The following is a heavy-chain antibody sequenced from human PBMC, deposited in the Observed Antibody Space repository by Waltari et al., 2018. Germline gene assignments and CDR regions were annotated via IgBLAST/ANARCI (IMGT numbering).Heavy chain of an antibody. CDR1: GGSISSGGYS. CDR3: ARGYYDFWSGQDDAFDI. CDR2: IYHSGIT. V-gene: IGHV4-30-2*01. D-gene: IGHD3-3*01. J-gene: IGHJ3*02. Sequence: QLQLQESGSGLVKPSQTLSLTCAVSGGSISSGGYSWSWIRQPPGKGLEWIGYIYHSGITYYNPSLKSRVTISVDRSKNQFSLKLSSVTAADTAVYYCARGYYDFWSGQDDAFDIWGQGTMVTVSS.